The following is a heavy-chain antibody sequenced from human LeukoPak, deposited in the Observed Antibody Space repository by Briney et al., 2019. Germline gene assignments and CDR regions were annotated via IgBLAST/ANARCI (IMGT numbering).Heavy chain of an antibody. Sequence: PGESLKISCKGSGYSFTNYWTTWVRQMPGKGLEWMGRIDPSDSYTNYSPSFQGHVTISADKSISTAYLQWSSLKASDTAMYYCARQTYHHDSGGYYGHGDAFDVWGQGTVVTVSS. J-gene: IGHJ3*01. V-gene: IGHV5-10-1*01. CDR2: IDPSDSYT. CDR1: GYSFTNYW. CDR3: ARQTYHHDSGGYYGHGDAFDV. D-gene: IGHD3-22*01.